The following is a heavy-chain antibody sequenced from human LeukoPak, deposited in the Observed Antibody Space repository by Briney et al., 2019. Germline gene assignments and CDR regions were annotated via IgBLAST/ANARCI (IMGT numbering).Heavy chain of an antibody. Sequence: ASVKVSCKASGYTFTGYYMHWVRQAPGQGLEWMGWINPNSGGTNYAQKFQGRVTMTRDTSISTAYMELGRLRSDDTAVYYCARARILTGYYSPPGYWGQGTLVTVSS. CDR2: INPNSGGT. D-gene: IGHD3-9*01. CDR3: ARARILTGYYSPPGY. V-gene: IGHV1-2*02. J-gene: IGHJ4*02. CDR1: GYTFTGYY.